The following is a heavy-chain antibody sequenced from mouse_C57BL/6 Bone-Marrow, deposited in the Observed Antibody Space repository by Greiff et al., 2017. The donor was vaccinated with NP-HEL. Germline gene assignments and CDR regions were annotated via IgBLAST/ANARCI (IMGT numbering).Heavy chain of an antibody. J-gene: IGHJ4*01. V-gene: IGHV1-80*01. CDR3: ANIVTTLYYYAMDY. Sequence: VQLVESGAELVKPGASVKISCKASGYAFSSYWMNWVKQRPGKGLEWIGQIYPGDGDTNYNGKFKGKATLTADKSSSTAYMQLSSLTSEDSAVYFCANIVTTLYYYAMDYWGQGTSVTVSS. CDR2: IYPGDGDT. D-gene: IGHD2-5*01. CDR1: GYAFSSYW.